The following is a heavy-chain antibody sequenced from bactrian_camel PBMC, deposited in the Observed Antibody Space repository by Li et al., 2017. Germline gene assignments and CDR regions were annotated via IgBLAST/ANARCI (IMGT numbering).Heavy chain of an antibody. CDR1: EFTFSGVY. Sequence: HVQLVESGGDLVRPGGSLRLSCAASEFTFSGVYMMWVRQAPGKGLEWVSSVWLDGSITYCASVKGRFTISRDNAKNTLYLQLNSLKTEDTAMYYCARDSGMSCSGGYCYVYNYWGQGTQVTVS. CDR2: VWLDGSIT. CDR3: ARDSGMSCSGGYCYVYNY. V-gene: IGHV3-2*01. D-gene: IGHD2*01. J-gene: IGHJ4*01.